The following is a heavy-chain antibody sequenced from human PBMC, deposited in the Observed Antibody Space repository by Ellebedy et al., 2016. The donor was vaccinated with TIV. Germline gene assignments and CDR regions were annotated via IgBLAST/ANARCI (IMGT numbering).Heavy chain of an antibody. CDR1: GGTFSSYA. CDR3: ARDPYYYYGMDV. V-gene: IGHV1-69*05. J-gene: IGHJ6*02. CDR2: IIPIFGTA. Sequence: ASVKVSCKASGGTFSSYAISWVRQAPGQGLEWMGGIIPIFGTANYAQKFQGRVTMTRDTSISTAYMELSRLRSDDTAVYYCARDPYYYYGMDVWGQGTTVTVSS.